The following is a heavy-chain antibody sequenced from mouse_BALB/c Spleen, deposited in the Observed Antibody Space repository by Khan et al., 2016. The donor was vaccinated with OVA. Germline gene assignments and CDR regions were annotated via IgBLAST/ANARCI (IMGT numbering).Heavy chain of an antibody. CDR3: VRDGAYHRNDGWLAY. Sequence: QVQLKQSGAELARPGASVKLSCKASGYTFTSYTIHWIKERPGQVLEWIGYINTSNGYTNYNQKFKDKATLTTDKSTTTAYLQLSSLTSDDSAVYNRVRDGAYHRNDGWLAYWGQGTPVTVSA. CDR2: INTSNGYT. J-gene: IGHJ3*01. D-gene: IGHD2-14*01. V-gene: IGHV1-4*01. CDR1: GYTFTSYT.